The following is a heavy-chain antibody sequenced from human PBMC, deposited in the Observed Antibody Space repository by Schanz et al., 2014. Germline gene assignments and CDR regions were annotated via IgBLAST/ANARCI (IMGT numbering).Heavy chain of an antibody. Sequence: QLQLQESGPGLVKPSETLSLTCTVSGGSISSYYWSWIRQPPGKGLEWIGYIYYSGDTNYNPSLKSRVTISVDTSKNQFSLNLISVTAADTAVYYCARQGIGYQHGRYYYYMDVWGSGTTVTVS. J-gene: IGHJ6*03. CDR3: ARQGIGYQHGRYYYYMDV. V-gene: IGHV4-59*01. CDR2: IYYSGDT. D-gene: IGHD2-2*01. CDR1: GGSISSYY.